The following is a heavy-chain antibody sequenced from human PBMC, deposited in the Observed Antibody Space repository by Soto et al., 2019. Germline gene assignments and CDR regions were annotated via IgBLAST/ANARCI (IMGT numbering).Heavy chain of an antibody. V-gene: IGHV3-74*01. D-gene: IGHD5-18*01. J-gene: IGHJ4*02. CDR2: INSDGSST. Sequence: GGSLRLSCAASGFTFGNSWIHWVRQAPWKGLEWVSRINSDGSSTSYADSVKGRFTISRDNAKNTLYLQMNSLRAEDTAVYYCARIRGYSYGYDYCGQRTLVAVSS. CDR3: ARIRGYSYGYDY. CDR1: GFTFGNSW.